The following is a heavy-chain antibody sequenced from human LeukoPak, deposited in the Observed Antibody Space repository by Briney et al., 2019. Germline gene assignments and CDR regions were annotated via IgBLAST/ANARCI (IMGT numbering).Heavy chain of an antibody. CDR2: IYYSGST. V-gene: IGHV4-39*07. Sequence: SETLSLTCTVSGGSISSSSYYWGWIRQPPGKGLEWFGSIYYSGSTYYNPSLKSRVTISVDTSKNQFSLKLSSVTAADTAVYYCARGDYDILTGYGPFDPWGQGTLVTVSS. CDR1: GGSISSSSYY. D-gene: IGHD3-9*01. J-gene: IGHJ5*02. CDR3: ARGDYDILTGYGPFDP.